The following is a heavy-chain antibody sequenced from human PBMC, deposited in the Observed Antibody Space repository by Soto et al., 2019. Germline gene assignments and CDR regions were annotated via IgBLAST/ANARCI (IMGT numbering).Heavy chain of an antibody. D-gene: IGHD1-26*01. V-gene: IGHV3-30-3*01. J-gene: IGHJ4*02. CDR2: ISYDGSNK. CDR1: GFTFSSYA. Sequence: PGGSLRLSCAASGFTFSSYAMHWVRQAPGKGLEWVAVISYDGSNKYYADSVKGRFTISRDNSKNTLYLQMNSLRAEDTAVYYCARDRVGATRHLDYWGQGTLVTVSS. CDR3: ARDRVGATRHLDY.